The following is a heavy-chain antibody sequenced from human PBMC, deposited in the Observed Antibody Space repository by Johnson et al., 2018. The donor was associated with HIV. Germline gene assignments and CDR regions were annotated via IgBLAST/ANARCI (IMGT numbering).Heavy chain of an antibody. D-gene: IGHD2-2*01. V-gene: IGHV3-15*01. J-gene: IGHJ3*02. CDR3: ARDYSKGDAVDI. CDR2: IKSETDGGTT. Sequence: VQLLESGGGLVQPGGSLRLSCAASGFTFNNAWMSWVRQALGKGLEWVGRIKSETDGGTTDYAAPVKCRFTISRDNAKNSLFLQMNSLRAEDTAVYYCARDYSKGDAVDIWGQGTMVTVSS. CDR1: GFTFNNAW.